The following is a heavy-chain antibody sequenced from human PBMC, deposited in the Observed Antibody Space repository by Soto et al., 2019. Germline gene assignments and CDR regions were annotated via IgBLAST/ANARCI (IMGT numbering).Heavy chain of an antibody. J-gene: IGHJ6*02. CDR2: ISNTGST. V-gene: IGHV3-53*01. Sequence: PGGSLRLSCVASGFTVSNNYMSWVRQAPGRGLEWVSAISNTGSTYYAGSVKGRSTISRDSSTNTLYLEVNSLRADDTAVYYCARDIRGYGMDVWGQGTTVTVSS. CDR3: ARDIRGYGMDV. CDR1: GFTVSNNY. D-gene: IGHD3-10*01.